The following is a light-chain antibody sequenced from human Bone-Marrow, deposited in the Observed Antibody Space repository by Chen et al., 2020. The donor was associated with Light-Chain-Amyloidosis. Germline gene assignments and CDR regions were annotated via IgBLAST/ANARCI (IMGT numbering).Light chain of an antibody. J-gene: IGLJ3*02. CDR3: QVWDRGSDRPV. V-gene: IGLV3-21*02. Sequence: SYVLTQPSSVSAAPGPTATIACGGNNIATTSVHWYQQPPGQAPLLVVYDDSDRPSGIPERLSGSNSGNTATLTISRVEAGDEADYYCQVWDRGSDRPVFGGGTKLTVL. CDR1: NIATTS. CDR2: DDS.